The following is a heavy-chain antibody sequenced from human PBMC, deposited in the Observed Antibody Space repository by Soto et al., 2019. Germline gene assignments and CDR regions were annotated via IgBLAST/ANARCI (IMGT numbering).Heavy chain of an antibody. V-gene: IGHV2-5*02. CDR3: IQSRCGGDCLQSYASHYYYGMDV. CDR2: IYWDDDK. Sequence: SGPTLVKPTQNLTLTCTFSGFSLSTSGVGVGWIRQPPGKALEWLALIYWDDDKRYSPSLRSRLTINKDTSKNQVVLTMTNMDPVDTATYYCIQSRCGGDCLQSYASHYYYGMDVWGQGTTVTVSS. J-gene: IGHJ6*02. CDR1: GFSLSTSGVG. D-gene: IGHD2-21*02.